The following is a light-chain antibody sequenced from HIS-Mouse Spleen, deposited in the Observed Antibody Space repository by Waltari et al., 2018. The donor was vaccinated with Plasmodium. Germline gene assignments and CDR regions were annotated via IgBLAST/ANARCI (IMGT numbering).Light chain of an antibody. CDR1: QSVSSN. CDR2: GAS. V-gene: IGKV3-15*01. CDR3: QQYNNWSFT. J-gene: IGKJ3*01. Sequence: EIVMTQSPATLSVSPGERATLSCRASQSVSSNLAWYQQKPGQAPRLLIYGASTRAIGIPARFSGSGSGTEFTLTISSLQSEDLAVYYCQQYNNWSFTFGPGTKVDIK.